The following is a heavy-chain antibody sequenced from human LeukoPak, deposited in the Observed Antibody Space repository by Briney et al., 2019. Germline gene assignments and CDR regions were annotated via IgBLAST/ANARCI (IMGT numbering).Heavy chain of an antibody. CDR1: GFTFSSYA. CDR3: ARPKAVAALAWYFDY. CDR2: ISYDGSNK. V-gene: IGHV3-30*04. Sequence: GRSLRLSCAASGFTFSSYAMHWVRQAPGKGLEWVAVISYDGSNKYYADSVEGRFTISRDNSKNTLYLQMNSLRAEDTAVYYCARPKAVAALAWYFDYWGQGTLVTVSS. J-gene: IGHJ4*02. D-gene: IGHD6-19*01.